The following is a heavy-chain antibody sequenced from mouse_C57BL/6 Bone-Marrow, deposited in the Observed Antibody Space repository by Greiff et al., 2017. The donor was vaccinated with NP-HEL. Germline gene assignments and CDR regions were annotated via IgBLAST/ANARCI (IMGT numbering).Heavy chain of an antibody. CDR3: SRFSMYDGYYLGYFDY. V-gene: IGHV2-2*01. CDR1: GFSLTSYG. CDR2: IWSGGST. D-gene: IGHD2-3*01. J-gene: IGHJ2*01. Sequence: VQLQQSGPGLVQPSQSLSITCTVSGFSLTSYGVHWVRQSPGKGLEWLGVIWSGGSTDYNAAFISRLSISKDNSKSQVFFKMNILQADDTAIYYCSRFSMYDGYYLGYFDYWGQGTTLTVSS.